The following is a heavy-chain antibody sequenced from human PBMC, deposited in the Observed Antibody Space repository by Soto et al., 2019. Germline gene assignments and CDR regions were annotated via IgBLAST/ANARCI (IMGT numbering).Heavy chain of an antibody. Sequence: GGSLRLSCAASGFTFSAYAMNWVRQAPGKGLEWVSGFSSSGGSTYYADSVKGRFTISRDNSKNTLYLQMNSLRDEDTAVYYCAKGDYETLLPFAYWGQGTLVTVSS. V-gene: IGHV3-23*01. CDR2: FSSSGGST. CDR1: GFTFSAYA. D-gene: IGHD3-22*01. CDR3: AKGDYETLLPFAY. J-gene: IGHJ4*02.